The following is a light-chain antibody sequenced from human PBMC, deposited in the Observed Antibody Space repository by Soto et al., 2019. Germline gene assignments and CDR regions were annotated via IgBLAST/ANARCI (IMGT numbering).Light chain of an antibody. CDR3: QQYNTYSA. Sequence: AIQLTQSPSSLYASVGDRVTITCRASQAIRTALGWYQQKPGRAPKLLIYDSSSLESGVPSRFSGSGSGTEFSLTISSLQPDDFATYYCQQYNTYSAFGQGTKVDIK. CDR2: DSS. V-gene: IGKV1-13*02. CDR1: QAIRTA. J-gene: IGKJ1*01.